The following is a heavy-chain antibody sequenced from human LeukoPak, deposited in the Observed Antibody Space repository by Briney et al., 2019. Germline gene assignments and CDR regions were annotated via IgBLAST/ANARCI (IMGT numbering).Heavy chain of an antibody. CDR2: ISSSGTPI. Sequence: PGGSLRLSCAASGFTFSSYEMNWVRQAPGKGLEWVSYISSSGTPIYYADSVRGRFTVSRDNAKNSLYLQMNSLRAEVTAVYYCARDYYGSGMVDYWGQGALVTVSS. V-gene: IGHV3-48*03. CDR1: GFTFSSYE. J-gene: IGHJ4*02. CDR3: ARDYYGSGMVDY. D-gene: IGHD3-10*01.